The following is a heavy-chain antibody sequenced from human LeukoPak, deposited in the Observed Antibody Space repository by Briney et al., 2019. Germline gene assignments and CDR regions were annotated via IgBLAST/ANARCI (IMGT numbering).Heavy chain of an antibody. CDR2: IYYSGST. D-gene: IGHD3-22*01. CDR3: ARDRSTYYYDSSGYYDY. J-gene: IGHJ4*02. V-gene: IGHV4-39*07. Sequence: ASETLSLTCTVSGGSISSSGYYWGWIRQPPGKGLEWIGSIYYSGSTYYIPSLKSRVTISVDTSKNQFSLKLSSVTAADTAVYYCARDRSTYYYDSSGYYDYWGQGTLVTVSS. CDR1: GGSISSSGYY.